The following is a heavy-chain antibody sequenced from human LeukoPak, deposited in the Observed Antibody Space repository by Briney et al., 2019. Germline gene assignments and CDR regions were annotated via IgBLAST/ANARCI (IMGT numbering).Heavy chain of an antibody. CDR2: INTSGGST. D-gene: IGHD3-10*02. CDR1: GFTFSSYG. CDR3: ARGGHVKTFDY. Sequence: GGSLRLSCAASGFTFSSYGMSWVRQAPGKGLEWVSAINTSGGSTYYADSVKGRFTISRDNSKNTLYLQMNSLRAEDTAVYYCARGGHVKTFDYWGQGTLVTVSS. V-gene: IGHV3-23*01. J-gene: IGHJ4*02.